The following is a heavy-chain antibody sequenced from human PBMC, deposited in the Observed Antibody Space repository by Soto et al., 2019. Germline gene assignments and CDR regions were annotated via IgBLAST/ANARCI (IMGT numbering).Heavy chain of an antibody. V-gene: IGHV4-61*01. Sequence: PSETLSLTCTVSGASVGSGRYYWSWIRQPPGKGLEWIAYIFSTGTTSYNPSLKSRVSASVDTSKNQVYLHLNSMTAADTAVYYCARHPQIPYFQQGLDYWGQGTLVTVSS. J-gene: IGHJ4*02. CDR2: IFSTGTT. D-gene: IGHD3-9*01. CDR1: GASVGSGRYY. CDR3: ARHPQIPYFQQGLDY.